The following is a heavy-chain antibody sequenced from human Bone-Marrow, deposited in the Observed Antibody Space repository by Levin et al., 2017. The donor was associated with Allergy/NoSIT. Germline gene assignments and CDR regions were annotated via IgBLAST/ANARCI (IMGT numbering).Heavy chain of an antibody. CDR3: TRDHFRPGDYFDY. CDR2: IRSRAYGGTS. D-gene: IGHD3-3*02. CDR1: GFNFGDYA. V-gene: IGHV3-49*03. Sequence: PGGSLRLSCTASGFNFGDYAMNWFRQAPGKGLEWVAFIRSRAYGGTSEYAAAVKGRFSISRDDSKGIAYLQMNSLKIEDTAVYYCTRDHFRPGDYFDYWGQGTLVTVSS. J-gene: IGHJ4*02.